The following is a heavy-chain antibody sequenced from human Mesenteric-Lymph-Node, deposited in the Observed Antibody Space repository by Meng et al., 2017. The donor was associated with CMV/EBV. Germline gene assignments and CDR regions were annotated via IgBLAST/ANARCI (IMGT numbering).Heavy chain of an antibody. CDR1: GFTFSNYW. J-gene: IGHJ6*02. D-gene: IGHD3-9*01. Sequence: GGSLRLSCAASGFTFSNYWMHWVRQAPGKGLLWVSRISNDGSTASHADSVRGRFTISRDNAKNTLYLQMNSLRAEDTAVYYCASVPHDIWDYYYYGMDVWGQGTTVTVSS. CDR3: ASVPHDIWDYYYYGMDV. CDR2: ISNDGSTA. V-gene: IGHV3-74*01.